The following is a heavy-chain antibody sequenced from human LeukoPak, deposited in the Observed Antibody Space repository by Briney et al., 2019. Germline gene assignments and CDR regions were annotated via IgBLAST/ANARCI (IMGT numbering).Heavy chain of an antibody. CDR2: ISSSSGTK. J-gene: IGHJ4*02. Sequence: GGSLRLSCAASGFTFGSYSMNWVRQVPGKGLEWVSHISSSSGTKNFADSVKGRFSISRDNAKNSVFLQMNSLRDDDTGVYYCARESNWNFDYWGQGTLVAVSS. CDR3: ARESNWNFDY. CDR1: GFTFGSYS. V-gene: IGHV3-48*02. D-gene: IGHD1-1*01.